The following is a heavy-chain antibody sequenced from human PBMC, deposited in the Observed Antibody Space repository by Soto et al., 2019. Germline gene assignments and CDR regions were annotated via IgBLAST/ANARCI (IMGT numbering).Heavy chain of an antibody. CDR1: GFTFSSYA. J-gene: IGHJ6*02. D-gene: IGHD3-22*01. V-gene: IGHV3-23*01. CDR2: ISGSGGST. Sequence: PGGSLRLSCAASGFTFSSYAMSWVRQAPGKGLEWVSAISGSGGSTYYADSVKGRFTISRDNSKNTLYLQMNSLRAEDTAVYYCAKDLGYYDSSGYYYDRGTYYYGMDAWGQALTVTSP. CDR3: AKDLGYYDSSGYYYDRGTYYYGMDA.